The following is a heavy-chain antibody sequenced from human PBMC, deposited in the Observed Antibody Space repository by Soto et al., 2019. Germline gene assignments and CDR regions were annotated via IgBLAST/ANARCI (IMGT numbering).Heavy chain of an antibody. CDR1: GFTFSSYS. CDR3: ARDPPGVRGCPHY. J-gene: IGHJ4*02. Sequence: GGSLRLSCAASGFTFSSYSMNWVRQAPGKGLEWVSSISSSSSYIYYADSVKGRFTISRDNAKNSLYLQMNSLRAEDTAVYYCARDPPGVRGCPHYWGQGTLVTVSS. D-gene: IGHD6-19*01. CDR2: ISSSSSYI. V-gene: IGHV3-21*01.